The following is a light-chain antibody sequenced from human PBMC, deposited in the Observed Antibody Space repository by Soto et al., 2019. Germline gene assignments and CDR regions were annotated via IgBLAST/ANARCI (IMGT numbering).Light chain of an antibody. Sequence: QSVLTQPASVSGSPGQSITISCSGASSDVGPYKLVAWYQQHPDKAPKLIIHEGTKRPSGVSSRFSGSQSGTTASLTISGLQAEDEADYYCCSYAASDLIFGGGTKLTVL. V-gene: IGLV2-23*01. J-gene: IGLJ2*01. CDR1: SSDVGPYKL. CDR2: EGT. CDR3: CSYAASDLI.